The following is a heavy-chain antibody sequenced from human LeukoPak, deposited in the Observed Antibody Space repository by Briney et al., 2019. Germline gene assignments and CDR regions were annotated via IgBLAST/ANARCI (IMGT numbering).Heavy chain of an antibody. V-gene: IGHV1-18*04. J-gene: IGHJ4*02. CDR2: ISAYNGNT. CDR3: ARYPLSYSGNWHYYFDY. D-gene: IGHD6-13*01. CDR1: GYTLSDYY. Sequence: RASVRISCKASGYTLSDYYMHWVRQAPGQGLEWMGWISAYNGNTNYAQNLQDRVFMNTDTSTSTAYMELRSLRSDDTAVYYCARYPLSYSGNWHYYFDYWGQGTLVTVSS.